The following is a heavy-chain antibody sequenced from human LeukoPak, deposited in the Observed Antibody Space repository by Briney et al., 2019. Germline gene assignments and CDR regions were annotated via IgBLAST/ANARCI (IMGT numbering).Heavy chain of an antibody. J-gene: IGHJ6*02. V-gene: IGHV4-4*02. CDR1: GGSISSSNW. CDR2: IYHSGST. Sequence: SGTLSLTCAVSGGSISSSNWWSWVRQPPGKGLEWIGEIYHSGSTNYNPSLKSRATISLDTSKNQFSLKLTSVTAADTALFFCARGYDIDVWGQGTTVTVSS. CDR3: ARGYDIDV.